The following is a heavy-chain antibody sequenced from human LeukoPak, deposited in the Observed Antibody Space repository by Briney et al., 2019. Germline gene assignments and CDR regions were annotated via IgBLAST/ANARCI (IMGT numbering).Heavy chain of an antibody. CDR2: IYYSGST. J-gene: IGHJ3*02. CDR1: GGSISGYY. D-gene: IGHD2-21*02. CDR3: AGEVTVVVTAHDAFDI. V-gene: IGHV4-59*12. Sequence: SETLSLTCTVSGGSISGYYWSWIRQPPGKGLEWIGYIYYSGSTSYNPSLKSRVTISVDTSKNQFSLKLSSVTAADTGVYYCAGEVTVVVTAHDAFDIWGQGTMVTVSS.